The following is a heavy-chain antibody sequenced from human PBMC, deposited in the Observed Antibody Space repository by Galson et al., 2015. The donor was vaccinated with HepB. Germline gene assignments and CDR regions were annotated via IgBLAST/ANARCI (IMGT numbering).Heavy chain of an antibody. Sequence: SLRLSCAASGFTFSRYAMNWVRPAPGKGLEWVSVISGSGGSTYYVDYVKGRFTISRDNSNNTLYLQMRSLRAEDTAVYFCAKGQLGVDYWGQGTLATVSA. D-gene: IGHD3-16*01. CDR3: AKGQLGVDY. CDR2: ISGSGGST. CDR1: GFTFSRYA. V-gene: IGHV3-23*01. J-gene: IGHJ4*02.